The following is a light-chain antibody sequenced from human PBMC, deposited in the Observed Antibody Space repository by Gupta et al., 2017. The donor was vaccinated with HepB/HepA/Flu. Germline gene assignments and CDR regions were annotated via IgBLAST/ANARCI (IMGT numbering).Light chain of an antibody. V-gene: IGKV1D-16*01. CDR1: HDINSW. CDR3: QQYKNYPRT. J-gene: IGKJ1*01. Sequence: DIPMTQSPSSLSASVGDRFTITCRTSHDINSWLAWYQQKPEKAPKSLIYGASSMESGVPSRFSGSGSGTNFTLTISSLQPEDFAAYYCQQYKNYPRTFGQGTKVEVK. CDR2: GAS.